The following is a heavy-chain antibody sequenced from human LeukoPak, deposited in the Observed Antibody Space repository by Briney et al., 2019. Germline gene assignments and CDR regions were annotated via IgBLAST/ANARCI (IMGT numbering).Heavy chain of an antibody. CDR2: INPNSGDT. CDR1: GYTFSGYH. J-gene: IGHJ4*02. V-gene: IGHV1-2*02. CDR3: ARARKTRNIYGDYVFLFDY. D-gene: IGHD4-17*01. Sequence: GALVKVSCKASGYTFSGYHMHWVRQAPGHGLEWMGWINPNSGDTKYAQNFRGRVTMTRDTSLSTAYMDLSRLRSDDTALYYCARARKTRNIYGDYVFLFDYWGQGTLVTVSS.